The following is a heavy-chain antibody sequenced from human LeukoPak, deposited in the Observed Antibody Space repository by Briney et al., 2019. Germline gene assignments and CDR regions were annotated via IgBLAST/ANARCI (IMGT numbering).Heavy chain of an antibody. CDR1: GFTFSSYG. J-gene: IGHJ4*02. V-gene: IGHV3-23*01. Sequence: PGGSLRLSCAASGFTFSSYGMNWVRQAPGKGLEWVSGIVPSGGTTYYADSVKGRFTVSRDNSKNTLYLQMNSLRAEDTAVYYCAKMSEANGSGSYLGYFDYWGQGTLVTVSS. CDR2: IVPSGGTT. D-gene: IGHD3-10*01. CDR3: AKMSEANGSGSYLGYFDY.